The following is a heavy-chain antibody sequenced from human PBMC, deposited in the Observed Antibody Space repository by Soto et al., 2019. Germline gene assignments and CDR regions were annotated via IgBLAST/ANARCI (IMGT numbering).Heavy chain of an antibody. Sequence: QVQLQESGPGLVKPSQTLSLTCTVSGGSISSGGYYWSWIRQXPGKGLEWIGYIYYSGSTYYNPSLKSRVTISVDTSKNQFSLKLSSVTAADTAVYYCARGLHRTTENWFDPWGQGTLVTVSS. V-gene: IGHV4-31*03. J-gene: IGHJ5*02. D-gene: IGHD4-17*01. CDR1: GGSISSGGYY. CDR2: IYYSGST. CDR3: ARGLHRTTENWFDP.